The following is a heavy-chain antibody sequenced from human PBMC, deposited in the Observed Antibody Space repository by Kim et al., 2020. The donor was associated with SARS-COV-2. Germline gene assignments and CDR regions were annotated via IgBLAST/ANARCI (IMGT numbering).Heavy chain of an antibody. CDR2: IYYSGST. J-gene: IGHJ5*02. CDR1: GGSISSGGYY. CDR3: AKGVVLRYFFWFDP. D-gene: IGHD3-9*01. V-gene: IGHV4-31*03. Sequence: SETLSLTCTVSGGSISSGGYYWSWIRQHPGKGLEWIGYIYYSGSTYYNPSLKSRVTISVDTSKNQFSLKLSSVTAADTAVYYCAKGVVLRYFFWFDPWGQGTLVTVSS.